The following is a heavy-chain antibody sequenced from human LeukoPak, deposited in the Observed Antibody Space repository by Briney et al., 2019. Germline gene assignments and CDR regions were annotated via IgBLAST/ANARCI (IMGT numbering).Heavy chain of an antibody. D-gene: IGHD3-9*01. J-gene: IGHJ4*02. CDR3: ATGDPRLTGYGCLDY. Sequence: GASVKVSCKVSGYTLTELSMHWVRQAPGKGLEWMGGFDPEDGETIYAQKFQGRVTMTEDTSTDTAYMELSSLRSEDTAVYYCATGDPRLTGYGCLDYWGQGTLVTVSS. V-gene: IGHV1-24*01. CDR2: FDPEDGET. CDR1: GYTLTELS.